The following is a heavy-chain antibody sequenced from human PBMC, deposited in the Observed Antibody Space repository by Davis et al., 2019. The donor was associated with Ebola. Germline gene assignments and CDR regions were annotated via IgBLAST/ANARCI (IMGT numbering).Heavy chain of an antibody. D-gene: IGHD6-19*01. CDR1: GFTFSKAW. Sequence: GESLKISCAASGFTFSKAWMSWVRQAPGKGLEWVAFIWYDGTNKYYADSVKGRFTISRDSSKNMLYLQMNSLRGEDTAVYYCARDDLSSGWYGIDYWGQGTLVTVSS. V-gene: IGHV3-30*02. J-gene: IGHJ4*02. CDR3: ARDDLSSGWYGIDY. CDR2: IWYDGTNK.